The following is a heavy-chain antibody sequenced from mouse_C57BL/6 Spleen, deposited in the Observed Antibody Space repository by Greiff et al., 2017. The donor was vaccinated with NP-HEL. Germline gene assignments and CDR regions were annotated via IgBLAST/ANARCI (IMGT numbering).Heavy chain of an antibody. CDR3: ARSPTTVVESYWYFDV. CDR1: GYTFTSYW. J-gene: IGHJ1*03. D-gene: IGHD1-1*01. Sequence: QVQLQQPGAELVMPGASVKLSCKASGYTFTSYWMHWVKQRPGQGLEWIGEIDPSDSYTNYNQKFKGKSTLTVDKSSSTAYMQLSSLTSEDSAVYYCARSPTTVVESYWYFDVWGTGTTVTVSS. CDR2: IDPSDSYT. V-gene: IGHV1-69*01.